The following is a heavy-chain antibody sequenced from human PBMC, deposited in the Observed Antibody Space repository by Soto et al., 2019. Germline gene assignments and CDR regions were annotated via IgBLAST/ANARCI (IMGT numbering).Heavy chain of an antibody. Sequence: SVTLSFKATAATFSSYAISLVRQAPGEGLEWMGGIIPIFGTANYAQKCQGRGTSTADESTRTAYIELSSLRSEDTAVYYCPRDETPRLNMLVVVPTPDYYDGMNVCERGSTDIVSS. CDR1: AATFSSYA. CDR2: IIPIFGTA. D-gene: IGHD3-22*01. CDR3: PRDETPRLNMLVVVPTPDYYDGMNV. J-gene: IGHJ6*01. V-gene: IGHV1-69*13.